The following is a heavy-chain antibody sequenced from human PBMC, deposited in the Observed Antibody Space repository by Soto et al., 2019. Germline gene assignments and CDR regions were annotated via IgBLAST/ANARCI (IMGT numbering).Heavy chain of an antibody. CDR1: GFTVGSNY. V-gene: IGHV3-53*01. CDR2: IYSDGST. J-gene: IGHJ3*02. Sequence: GGSLRLSCAASGFTVGSNYVNWVRQAPGKGLEWVSVIYSDGSTYYADSVKGRFTISRDNSKNTLYLQMNSLRAEDTAVYYCARNYDSTAGGAFDIWGQGTMVTVSS. D-gene: IGHD3-22*01. CDR3: ARNYDSTAGGAFDI.